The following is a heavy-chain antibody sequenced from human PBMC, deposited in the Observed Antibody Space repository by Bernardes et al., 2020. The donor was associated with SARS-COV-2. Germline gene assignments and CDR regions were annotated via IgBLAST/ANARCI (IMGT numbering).Heavy chain of an antibody. CDR3: ARDSRPQIFGVLMNGMDV. Sequence: GSLRLSCAASGLPVTSNYMTWVRQAPGKGLEWVSVIYTGGTTYYSDAVKGRFTISRDDSKNTVYLQMNSLRREDTAVYYCARDSRPQIFGVLMNGMDVWGQGTTVTVSS. J-gene: IGHJ6*02. CDR1: GLPVTSNY. CDR2: IYTGGTT. D-gene: IGHD3-3*01. V-gene: IGHV3-66*02.